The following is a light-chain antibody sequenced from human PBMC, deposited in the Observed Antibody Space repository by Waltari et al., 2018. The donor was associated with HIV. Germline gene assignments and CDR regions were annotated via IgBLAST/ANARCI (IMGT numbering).Light chain of an antibody. CDR1: SSDVGGYNY. V-gene: IGLV2-14*01. CDR3: SSYTSSSTLP. Sequence: QSALTQPASVSGSPGQSITISCTGTSSDVGGYNYVSWYQQHPGKAPKLIIYDVIKRPSGVSNRFSGSKSGNTASLTISGLQTEDEADYYCSSYTSSSTLPFGGGTKLTVL. CDR2: DVI. J-gene: IGLJ2*01.